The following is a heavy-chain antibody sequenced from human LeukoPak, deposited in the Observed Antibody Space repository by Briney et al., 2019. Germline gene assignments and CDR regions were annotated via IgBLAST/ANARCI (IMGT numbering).Heavy chain of an antibody. CDR1: GYTLTELS. V-gene: IGHV1-24*01. CDR2: FDPEDGET. Sequence: ASVKVSCKVSGYTLTELSMHWVRQAPGKGLEWMGGFDPEDGETIYAQKFQGRVTMTEDTSTDTAYMELSSLRSEDTAVYYCARTGAGYYDSSGYRYFDYWGQGTLVTVSS. CDR3: ARTGAGYYDSSGYRYFDY. D-gene: IGHD3-22*01. J-gene: IGHJ4*02.